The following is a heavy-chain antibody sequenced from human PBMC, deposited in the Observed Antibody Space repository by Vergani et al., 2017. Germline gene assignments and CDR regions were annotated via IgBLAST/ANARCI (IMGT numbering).Heavy chain of an antibody. CDR1: GGSISSYY. CDR3: AREYSSSVGFLAY. Sequence: QVQLQESGPGLVKPSETLSLTCTVSGGSISSYYWSWIRQPPGKGLEWIGYIYYSGSTYYNPSLKSRVTISVDTSKNQFSLKLSSVTAADTAVYYCAREYSSSVGFLAYWGQGTLVTVSS. J-gene: IGHJ4*02. V-gene: IGHV4-59*12. D-gene: IGHD6-6*01. CDR2: IYYSGST.